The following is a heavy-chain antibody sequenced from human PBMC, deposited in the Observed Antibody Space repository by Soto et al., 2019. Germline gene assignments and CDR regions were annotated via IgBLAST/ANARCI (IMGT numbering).Heavy chain of an antibody. D-gene: IGHD5-18*01. CDR3: ATESGSTYGYFDH. CDR1: VGSVTSDEDY. J-gene: IGHJ4*02. Sequence: SETLSLTCTVSVGSVTSDEDYWTWIRQSPGKGLEWIGYISNSGSTGYNPSLKTRLSMSVDRSKSQFTLRLTSVTAADTAVYFCATESGSTYGYFDHWGQGTQVTVSS. CDR2: ISNSGST. V-gene: IGHV4-30-4*01.